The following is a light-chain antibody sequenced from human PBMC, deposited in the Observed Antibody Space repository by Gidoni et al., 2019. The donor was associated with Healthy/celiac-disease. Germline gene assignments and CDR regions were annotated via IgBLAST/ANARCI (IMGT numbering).Light chain of an antibody. CDR3: QSYDSSLSGVV. CDR1: SSNIVAGYD. CDR2: GTS. V-gene: IGLV1-40*01. J-gene: IGLJ2*01. Sequence: QAVLTQPPSVSGAPGQRVTISCTGSSSNIVAGYDVPWYQQLPGTAPKLLIYGTSNRPSGVPDRFSGSKSGTSASLAITGLQAEDEADYYCQSYDSSLSGVVFGGGTKLTVL.